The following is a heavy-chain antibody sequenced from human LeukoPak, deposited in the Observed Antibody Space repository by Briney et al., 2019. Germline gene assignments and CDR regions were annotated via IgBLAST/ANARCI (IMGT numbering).Heavy chain of an antibody. CDR2: ISSDSSTI. Sequence: GGSLRLSCAASGITFRSYSMNWVRQAPGKGLEWVSYISSDSSTIYYAHSVKGRFTISRDNAKNSLYLQMNSLRDEDTAVYYCARFVYAFDIWGQGTMVTVSS. CDR1: GITFRSYS. J-gene: IGHJ3*02. CDR3: ARFVYAFDI. V-gene: IGHV3-48*02.